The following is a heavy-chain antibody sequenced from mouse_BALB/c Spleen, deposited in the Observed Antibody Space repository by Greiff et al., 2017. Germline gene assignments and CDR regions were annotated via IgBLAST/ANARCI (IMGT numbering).Heavy chain of an antibody. CDR2: IWSGGST. CDR1: GFSLTSYG. J-gene: IGHJ3*01. D-gene: IGHD1-1*01. V-gene: IGHV2-2*02. Sequence: VQLQQSGPGLVQPSQSLSITCTVSGFSLTSYGVHWVRQSPGKGLEWLGVIWSGGSTDYNAAFISRLSISKDNSKSQVFFKMNSLQANDTAIYYCARPYYYGSGFAYWGQGTLVTVSA. CDR3: ARPYYYGSGFAY.